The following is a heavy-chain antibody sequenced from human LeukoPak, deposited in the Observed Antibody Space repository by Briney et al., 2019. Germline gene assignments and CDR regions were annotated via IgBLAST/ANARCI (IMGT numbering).Heavy chain of an antibody. CDR2: ISSDGSNK. CDR1: GFTFSSYA. V-gene: IGHV3-30-3*01. D-gene: IGHD3-22*01. J-gene: IGHJ4*02. CDR3: ARRITMIGGGHNYFGH. Sequence: PGGSLRLSCAASGFTFSSYAMHWVRQAPCKGLEWVAVISSDGSNKYYADSVKGRFTISRDNSKNTLYLQMNSLRAADTAVYYCARRITMIGGGHNYFGHWGQGTLVTVSS.